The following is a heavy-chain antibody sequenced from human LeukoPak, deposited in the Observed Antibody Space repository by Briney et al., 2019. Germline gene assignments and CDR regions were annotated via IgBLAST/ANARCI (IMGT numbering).Heavy chain of an antibody. CDR1: GGSISNYY. Sequence: SETLSLTCTVSGGSISNYYWSWIRQPPGKGLEWIGYIYYGGTINYNSSLRGRVTISVDTSKNQISLKLSSVTATDTAVYYCASLVHYDFWSGYFRPSDAFDVWGQGTAVTVSS. D-gene: IGHD3-3*01. CDR3: ASLVHYDFWSGYFRPSDAFDV. CDR2: IYYGGTI. J-gene: IGHJ3*01. V-gene: IGHV4-59*08.